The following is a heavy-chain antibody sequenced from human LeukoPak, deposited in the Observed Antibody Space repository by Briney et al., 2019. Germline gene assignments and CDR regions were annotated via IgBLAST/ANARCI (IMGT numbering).Heavy chain of an antibody. CDR3: ARGFYDEVNWFDP. Sequence: QSGGSLRLSCGASGFTFTSHWMSWVRQAPGKGLEWVANIKQDGNEKYYVESVKGRFIISRDNAKNSLYLQMNSLRAEDTAVYYCARGFYDEVNWFDPWGQGTLVTVSS. CDR2: IKQDGNEK. V-gene: IGHV3-7*01. J-gene: IGHJ5*02. D-gene: IGHD5/OR15-5a*01. CDR1: GFTFTSHW.